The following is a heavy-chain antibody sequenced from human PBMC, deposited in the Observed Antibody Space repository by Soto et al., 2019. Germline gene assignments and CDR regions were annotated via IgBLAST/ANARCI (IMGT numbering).Heavy chain of an antibody. CDR3: PRSTCGTANGMCL. V-gene: IGHV3-9*01. Sequence: EVQVVESGGGLVQPGRSLRLSCAASGFSFDDYAMRWVRQAPGKGLEWVSGISWNSGTIGYADSVKGRFTISRDNAKNSLYLQINNLRAEDTAWYYCPRSTCGTANGMCLWGQGTTVTVSS. CDR1: GFSFDDYA. D-gene: IGHD2-21*02. J-gene: IGHJ6*02. CDR2: ISWNSGTI.